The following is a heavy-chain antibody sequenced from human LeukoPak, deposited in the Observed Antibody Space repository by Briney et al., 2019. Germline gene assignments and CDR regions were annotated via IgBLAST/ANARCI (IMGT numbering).Heavy chain of an antibody. CDR3: ARLIGDIAVSGTSWFDP. D-gene: IGHD6-19*01. CDR1: GGSISSHY. V-gene: IGHV4-59*11. CDR2: IYYSGST. Sequence: SETLSLTCTVSGGSISSHYWSWIRQAPGKGLERIGYIYYSGSTNYNPSLKSRVTISVDTSKNQFSLKLSSVTAADTAVYYCARLIGDIAVSGTSWFDPWGQGTLVTVSS. J-gene: IGHJ5*02.